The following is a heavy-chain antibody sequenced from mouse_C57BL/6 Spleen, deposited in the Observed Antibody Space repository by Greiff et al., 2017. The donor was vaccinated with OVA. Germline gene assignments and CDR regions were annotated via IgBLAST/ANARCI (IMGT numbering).Heavy chain of an antibody. Sequence: QVQLQQPGPELVKPGASVKISCKASGYAFSSSWMNWVKQRPGKGLEWIGRIYPGDGDTNYNGKFKGKATLTADKSSSTAYMQLSSLTSEDSAVYFCARGIDYGYGFDYWGQGTTLTVSS. CDR2: IYPGDGDT. V-gene: IGHV1-82*01. CDR1: GYAFSSSW. D-gene: IGHD2-2*01. CDR3: ARGIDYGYGFDY. J-gene: IGHJ2*01.